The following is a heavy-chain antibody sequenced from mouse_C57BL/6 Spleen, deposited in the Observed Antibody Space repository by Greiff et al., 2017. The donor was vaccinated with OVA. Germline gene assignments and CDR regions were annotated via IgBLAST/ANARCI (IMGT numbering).Heavy chain of an antibody. J-gene: IGHJ3*01. CDR3: ASASSGYLAY. CDR1: GYAFTNYL. V-gene: IGHV1-54*01. D-gene: IGHD3-2*02. Sequence: QVQLQQSGAELVRPGTSVKVSCKASGYAFTNYLIEWVKQRPGQGLEWIGVINPGSGGTNYNEKFKGKATLTADKSSSTAYMQLSSLTSEDAAVYFCASASSGYLAYWGQGTLVTVSA. CDR2: INPGSGGT.